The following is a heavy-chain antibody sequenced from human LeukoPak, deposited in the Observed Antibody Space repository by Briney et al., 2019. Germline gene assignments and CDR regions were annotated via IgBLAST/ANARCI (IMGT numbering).Heavy chain of an antibody. V-gene: IGHV3-15*01. Sequence: GGSLRLSCAASGFTFSNAWMSWVRQAPGKGLEWVGRIKSKTDGGTTDYAAPVKGRFTISRDDSKNTLYLQTNSLRAEDTAVYYCARGEVWGQHYYGSGTHFDYWGQGTLVTVSS. CDR1: GFTFSNAW. D-gene: IGHD3-10*01. CDR3: ARGEVWGQHYYGSGTHFDY. J-gene: IGHJ4*02. CDR2: IKSKTDGGTT.